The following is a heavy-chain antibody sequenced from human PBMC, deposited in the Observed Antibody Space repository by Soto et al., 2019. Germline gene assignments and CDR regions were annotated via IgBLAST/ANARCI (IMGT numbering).Heavy chain of an antibody. D-gene: IGHD3-3*01. Sequence: ASVKVSCKASGYTFTSYGISWLRQAPGQGLEWMGWISAYNGNTNYAQKLQGRVTMTTDTSTSTAYMELRSLRSDDTAVYYCARRHHYDFWSGYYAWGQGTLVTVSS. CDR1: GYTFTSYG. V-gene: IGHV1-18*01. CDR3: ARRHHYDFWSGYYA. J-gene: IGHJ5*02. CDR2: ISAYNGNT.